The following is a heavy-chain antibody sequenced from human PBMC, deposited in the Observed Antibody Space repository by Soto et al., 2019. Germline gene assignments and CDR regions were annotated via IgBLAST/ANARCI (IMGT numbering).Heavy chain of an antibody. D-gene: IGHD1-7*01. J-gene: IGHJ4*02. V-gene: IGHV2-5*02. CDR3: AHRRDMESNRNYGDFDF. Sequence: QTTLKTSAPTLVKPTQTLTLTCTFSGFSLTARPVAVGWIRQPPAKALQFLALIYWDDDKRYSPPLKSRLTITKETSKNWVGLTMTNMDPLDTARFYCAHRRDMESNRNYGDFDFSGQGTVVTVSS. CDR1: GFSLTARPVA. CDR2: IYWDDDK.